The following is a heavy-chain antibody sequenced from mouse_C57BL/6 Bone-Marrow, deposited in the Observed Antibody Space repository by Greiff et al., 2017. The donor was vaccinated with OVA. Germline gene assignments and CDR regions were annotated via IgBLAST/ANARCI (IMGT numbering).Heavy chain of an antibody. V-gene: IGHV1-54*01. Sequence: VKLMESGAELVRPGTSVKVSCKASGYAFTNYLIEWVKQRPGQGLEWIGVINPGSGGTNYNEKFKGKATLTADKSSSTAYMQLSSLTSEDSAVYFCARNYYGSYFDYWGQGTTLTVSS. CDR1: GYAFTNYL. CDR2: INPGSGGT. D-gene: IGHD1-1*01. CDR3: ARNYYGSYFDY. J-gene: IGHJ2*01.